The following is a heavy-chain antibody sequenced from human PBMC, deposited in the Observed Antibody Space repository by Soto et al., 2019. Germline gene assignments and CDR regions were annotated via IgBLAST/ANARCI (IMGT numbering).Heavy chain of an antibody. CDR1: GFTFSSYS. D-gene: IGHD3-10*01. CDR2: ISSSSSYI. V-gene: IGHV3-21*05. CDR3: ARDLLRHYGSVSYLAYYFDT. Sequence: GGSLRLSCAASGFTFSSYSMNWIRQDRGKGLEWVSYISSSSSYIYYADSVQGRFTTYRDNANNSLYLQMNRLRAEDTAVYYCARDLLRHYGSVSYLAYYFDTGGEETQVT. J-gene: IGHJ4*02.